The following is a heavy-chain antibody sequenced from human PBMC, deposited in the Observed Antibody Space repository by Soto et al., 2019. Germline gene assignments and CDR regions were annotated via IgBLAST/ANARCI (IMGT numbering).Heavy chain of an antibody. Sequence: ASVKVSCKASGGTFSSYAISWVRQAPGQGLEWMGIINPSGGSTSYAQKFQGRVTMTRDTSTSTVYMELSSLRSEDTAVYYCARSNKDKVVVPAAQILDYWGQGTLVTVSS. D-gene: IGHD2-2*01. J-gene: IGHJ4*02. V-gene: IGHV1-46*03. CDR1: GGTFSSYA. CDR3: ARSNKDKVVVPAAQILDY. CDR2: INPSGGST.